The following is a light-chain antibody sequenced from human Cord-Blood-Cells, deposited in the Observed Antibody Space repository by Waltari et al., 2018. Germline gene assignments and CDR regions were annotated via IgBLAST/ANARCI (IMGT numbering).Light chain of an antibody. Sequence: SSLTQPASVSGSPGKSIPISCTGTRSDVGSYNLVSWYQQHPGKAPKLMIYEGSKRPSGVSNRFSGSKSGNTASLTISGLQAEDEADYYCCSYAGSSTYVFGTGTKVTVL. J-gene: IGLJ1*01. CDR2: EGS. V-gene: IGLV2-23*01. CDR1: RSDVGSYNL. CDR3: CSYAGSSTYV.